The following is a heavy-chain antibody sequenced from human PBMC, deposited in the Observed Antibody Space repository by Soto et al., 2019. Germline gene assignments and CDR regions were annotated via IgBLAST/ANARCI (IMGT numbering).Heavy chain of an antibody. CDR1: GFTFSNAW. J-gene: IGHJ6*02. CDR3: TRSITIFGVVPSYYYGMDV. Sequence: GGSLRLSCAASGFTFSNAWMNWVRQAPGKGLELVGRIKSKTDGGTTDYAAPVKGRFTISRDDSKNTLYLQMNSLKTEDTAVYYCTRSITIFGVVPSYYYGMDVWGQGTTVTVSS. CDR2: IKSKTDGGTT. V-gene: IGHV3-15*07. D-gene: IGHD3-3*01.